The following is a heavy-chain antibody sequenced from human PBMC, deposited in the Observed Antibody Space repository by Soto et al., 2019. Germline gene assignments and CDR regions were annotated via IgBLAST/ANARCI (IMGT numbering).Heavy chain of an antibody. Sequence: KPSETLSLTCTVSGGSISSYYWSWIRQPPGKGLEWIGYLHYSGSTYYNSSLKSRVTISVDTSKNQFSLKLTSVTTADTAVYYCAGGTYGGPFDFWGQGTLVTVSA. D-gene: IGHD4-17*01. CDR3: AGGTYGGPFDF. CDR2: LHYSGST. J-gene: IGHJ4*02. CDR1: GGSISSYY. V-gene: IGHV4-59*01.